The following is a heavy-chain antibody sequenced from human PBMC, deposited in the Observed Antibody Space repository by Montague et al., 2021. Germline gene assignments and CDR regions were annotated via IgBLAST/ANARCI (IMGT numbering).Heavy chain of an antibody. Sequence: SETLSLTCAVYGGTFTGYYWSWIRQSPGKGLEWIGEIDHKETVTLNPSLKSRVTISLDTSKNHFSLNVTSVTAADTATYYCARGPRGYGSGSRFDPWGQGTLIVVSS. CDR3: ARGPRGYGSGSRFDP. D-gene: IGHD3-10*01. CDR2: IDHKETV. J-gene: IGHJ5*02. CDR1: GGTFTGYY. V-gene: IGHV4-34*01.